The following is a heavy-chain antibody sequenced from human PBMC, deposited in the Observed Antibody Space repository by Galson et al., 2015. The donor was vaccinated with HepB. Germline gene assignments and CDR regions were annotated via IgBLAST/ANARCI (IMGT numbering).Heavy chain of an antibody. CDR3: AKAGGATVTRPLDY. CDR2: ISGSGGST. J-gene: IGHJ4*02. Sequence: SLRLSCAASGFTFSSYAMSWVRQAPGKGLEWVSAISGSGGSTYYADSVKGRFTISRDNSKNTLYLQMNSLRAEDTAVYYCAKAGGATVTRPLDYWGQGTLVTVSS. D-gene: IGHD4-17*01. V-gene: IGHV3-23*01. CDR1: GFTFSSYA.